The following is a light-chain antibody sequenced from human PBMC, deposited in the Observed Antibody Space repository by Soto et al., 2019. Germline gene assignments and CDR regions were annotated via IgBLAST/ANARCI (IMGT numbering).Light chain of an antibody. CDR3: QQYGSSPMYT. CDR2: GAS. J-gene: IGKJ2*01. Sequence: EIVLTQSPGTLSLSPGERATLSCRASQSVSSSYLAWSQQNPGQAPRLLIYGASSRATGIPDRFSGSGSGTDFTLTISRLEPEDFAVYYCQQYGSSPMYTFGQGTKLEIK. CDR1: QSVSSSY. V-gene: IGKV3-20*01.